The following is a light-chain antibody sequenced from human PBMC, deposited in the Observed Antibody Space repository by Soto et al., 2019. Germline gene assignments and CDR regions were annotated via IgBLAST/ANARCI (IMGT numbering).Light chain of an antibody. CDR3: SSYSGTKIV. CDR2: EVS. Sequence: QSALTQPPSASGSPGQSVTISCTGTRRDIGGYKYVSWYQQHPGKAPKLLIFEVSKRPSGVPDRFSGSKSGNTASLSVSGLQAEDEADYYCSSYSGTKIVFGTGTKVTVL. CDR1: RRDIGGYKY. J-gene: IGLJ1*01. V-gene: IGLV2-8*01.